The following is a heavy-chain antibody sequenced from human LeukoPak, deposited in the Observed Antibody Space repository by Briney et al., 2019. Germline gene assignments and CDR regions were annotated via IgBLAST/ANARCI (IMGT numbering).Heavy chain of an antibody. D-gene: IGHD2-8*02. CDR3: ARVRTEWYIDL. Sequence: GVSLRLSCAASGVIFSPYWVTWVRQVPGMGLEWVANMKEDGGEKFYVDSVRGRFTISRDNAKNSLYLQMNSLRVEDTGVYYCARVRTEWYIDLWGRGTLVTVST. J-gene: IGHJ2*01. CDR1: GVIFSPYW. V-gene: IGHV3-7*01. CDR2: MKEDGGEK.